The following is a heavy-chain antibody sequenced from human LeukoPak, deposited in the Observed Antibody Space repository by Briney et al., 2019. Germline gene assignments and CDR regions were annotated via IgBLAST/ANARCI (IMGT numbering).Heavy chain of an antibody. Sequence: SVKVSCKASGGTFSSYSISWVRQAPGQGLEWMGGIIPVFGTSNYAQKFQGRVAITADKSASTAYMELSSLRSEDTAVYYCARGKYYYDSSGHDAFDIWGQGTMVTVSS. J-gene: IGHJ3*02. CDR3: ARGKYYYDSSGHDAFDI. D-gene: IGHD3-22*01. CDR1: GGTFSSYS. CDR2: IIPVFGTS. V-gene: IGHV1-69*06.